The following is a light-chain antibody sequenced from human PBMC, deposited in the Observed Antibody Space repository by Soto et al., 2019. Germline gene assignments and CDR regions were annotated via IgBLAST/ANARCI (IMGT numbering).Light chain of an antibody. Sequence: EIVLTQSPGILSLSPGERATLSCRASQSVGSAYLAWYLQKPGQAPRLLMYGVSSRATGIPDRFSGSGSGTDFTLTISRLEPEDSAVYYCHHYGSSTPYTFGQGTKVDIK. CDR2: GVS. J-gene: IGKJ2*01. CDR3: HHYGSSTPYT. CDR1: QSVGSAY. V-gene: IGKV3-20*01.